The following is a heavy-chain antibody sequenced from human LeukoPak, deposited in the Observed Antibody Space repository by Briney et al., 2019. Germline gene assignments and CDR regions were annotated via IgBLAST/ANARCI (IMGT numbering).Heavy chain of an antibody. J-gene: IGHJ1*01. CDR2: IVVGSGNR. CDR3: AAGTSGRPEYFQH. V-gene: IGHV1-58*02. D-gene: IGHD1-14*01. CDR1: GFTFTSSA. Sequence: SVRLSCKASGFTFTSSAMQWVRQARGQRLEWIGWIVVGSGNRNYAQKFQERVSITRDMSTGTAYMELSSLRSEDTAVYFCAAGTSGRPEYFQHWGHGNLVTVSS.